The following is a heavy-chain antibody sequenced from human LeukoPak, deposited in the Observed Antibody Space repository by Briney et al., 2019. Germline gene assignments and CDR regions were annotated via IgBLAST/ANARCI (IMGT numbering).Heavy chain of an antibody. D-gene: IGHD6-19*01. CDR1: GFTFSSYA. J-gene: IGHJ4*02. CDR2: ISYDGRNT. Sequence: PGGSLRHACAASGFTFSSYAMSWVRQAPGEGLESVAVISYDGRNTYYGDSVKGRFTISRDNSKNTLYLQMNSLRLEDTAVYYCVRVHNSGWSSPFDFWGQGTLVTVSS. V-gene: IGHV3-30*03. CDR3: VRVHNSGWSSPFDF.